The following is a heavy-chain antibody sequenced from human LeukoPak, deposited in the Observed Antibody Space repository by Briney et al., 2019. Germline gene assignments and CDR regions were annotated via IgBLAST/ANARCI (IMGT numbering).Heavy chain of an antibody. D-gene: IGHD3-22*01. CDR3: ARERSKEYYYDSSPGAFDI. J-gene: IGHJ3*02. CDR1: GFTFTGDD. Sequence: SVKPSCKASGFTFTGDDMNWVPRAAGQEVECLGGIIPIFGAANYAQKFQGRVTITADKSTSTAYMELSSLRSEDTAVYYCARERSKEYYYDSSPGAFDIWGQGTMVTVSS. CDR2: IIPIFGAA. V-gene: IGHV1-69*06.